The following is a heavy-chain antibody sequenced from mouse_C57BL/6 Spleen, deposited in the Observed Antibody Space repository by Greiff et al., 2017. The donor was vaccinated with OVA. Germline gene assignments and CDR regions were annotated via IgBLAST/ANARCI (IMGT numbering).Heavy chain of an antibody. V-gene: IGHV14-2*01. CDR3: ARDYDYAYFDY. CDR1: GFTIKDYY. D-gene: IGHD2-4*01. Sequence: VQLQQSGAELVKPGASVKLSCTASGFTIKDYYMHWVKQRTEQGLEWIGWIDPEDGVTKYAPKFQGKATITADTSSNTAYLQLSSLTTEDTAVYYCARDYDYAYFDYWGQGTTLTVSS. CDR2: IDPEDGVT. J-gene: IGHJ2*01.